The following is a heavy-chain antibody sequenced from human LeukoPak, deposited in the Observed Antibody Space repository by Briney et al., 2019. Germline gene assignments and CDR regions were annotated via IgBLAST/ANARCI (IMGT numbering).Heavy chain of an antibody. Sequence: PSETLSLTCAVYGGSFSGYYWSWIRQPPGEGLEWIGEINHSGSTNYNPSLKSRVTISVDTSKNQFSLKLSSVTAADTAVYYCARTYSSSWAYNWFDPWGQGTPVTVSS. V-gene: IGHV4-34*01. D-gene: IGHD6-13*01. J-gene: IGHJ5*02. CDR3: ARTYSSSWAYNWFDP. CDR1: GGSFSGYY. CDR2: INHSGST.